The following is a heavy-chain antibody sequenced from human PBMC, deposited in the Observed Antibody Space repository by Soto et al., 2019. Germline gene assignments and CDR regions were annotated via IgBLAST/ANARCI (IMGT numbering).Heavy chain of an antibody. Sequence: SVKVSCKASGGTFSNYAVIWVRQAPGQGLEWMGGIIPILGTANYAQKFQGRVTINANKSTSTAYMELSSLSSEDTAVYYCATELMVYAFHSWFDPWGQGTLFTVSS. CDR2: IIPILGTA. CDR3: ATELMVYAFHSWFDP. D-gene: IGHD2-8*01. V-gene: IGHV1-69*06. J-gene: IGHJ5*02. CDR1: GGTFSNYA.